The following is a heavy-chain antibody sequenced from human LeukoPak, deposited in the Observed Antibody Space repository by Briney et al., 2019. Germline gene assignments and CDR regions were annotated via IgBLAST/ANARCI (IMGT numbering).Heavy chain of an antibody. D-gene: IGHD2-8*02. Sequence: KASETLSLTCAVYGGSFSGYYWSWIRQPPGKGLEWIGEINHSGSTNYNPSLKSRVTISVDTSKNQFSLKLSSVTAADTAVYYCARGRRWWNHWGQGTLSPSPQ. CDR2: INHSGST. CDR3: ARGRRWWNH. V-gene: IGHV4-34*01. J-gene: IGHJ5*02. CDR1: GGSFSGYY.